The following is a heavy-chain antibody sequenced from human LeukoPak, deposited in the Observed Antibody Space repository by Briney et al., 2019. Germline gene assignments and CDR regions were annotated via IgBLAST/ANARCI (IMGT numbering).Heavy chain of an antibody. CDR2: IYWNDDK. V-gene: IGHV2-5*01. CDR1: GGSISSYYW. J-gene: IGHJ5*02. Sequence: TLSLTCTVSGGSISSYYWSWIRQPPGKALEWLALIYWNDDKRYSPSLKSRLTITKDTSKNQVVLTMTNMDPVDTATYYCAHSRTDIVVVPAAIGYRFDPWGQGTLVTVSS. CDR3: AHSRTDIVVVPAAIGYRFDP. D-gene: IGHD2-2*02.